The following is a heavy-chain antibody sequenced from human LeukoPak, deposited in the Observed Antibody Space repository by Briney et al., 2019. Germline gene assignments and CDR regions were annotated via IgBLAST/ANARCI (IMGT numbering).Heavy chain of an antibody. CDR3: AKAPRRGYYYYGIDV. CDR1: GFTFSSYG. J-gene: IGHJ6*02. CDR2: ISYDGSNK. Sequence: GGSLRLYCAASGFTFSSYGMHWVRQAPGKGLEWGAVISYDGSNKYYADSVKGRFTISRDNSKNTLYLQMNSLRAEDTAVYYCAKAPRRGYYYYGIDVWGQGTTVTVSS. V-gene: IGHV3-30*18.